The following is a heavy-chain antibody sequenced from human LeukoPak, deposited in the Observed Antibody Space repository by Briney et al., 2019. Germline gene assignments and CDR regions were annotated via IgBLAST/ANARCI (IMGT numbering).Heavy chain of an antibody. D-gene: IGHD2-2*01. CDR3: ARQGVVVVVPAASARWFDP. Sequence: SETLSLTCAVYGGSFSGYYWSWIRQPPGKGLEWIGEINHSGSTNYNPSLKSRVTISVDTSKNQFSLKLSSVTAADTAVYYCARQGVVVVVPAASARWFDPWGQGTLVTVSS. CDR2: INHSGST. V-gene: IGHV4-34*01. CDR1: GGSFSGYY. J-gene: IGHJ5*02.